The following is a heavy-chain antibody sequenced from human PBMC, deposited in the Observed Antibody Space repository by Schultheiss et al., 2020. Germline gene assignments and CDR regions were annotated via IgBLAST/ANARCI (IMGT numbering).Heavy chain of an antibody. D-gene: IGHD3-10*02. V-gene: IGHV4-4*07. CDR3: ARQSPSVLGWFDP. J-gene: IGHJ5*02. CDR1: GGSISSYY. Sequence: SATLSLTCTVSGGSISSYYWSWIRQPAGKGLEWIGRIYTSGSTYYNPSLKSRVTISVDTSKKQFSLKLSSVTAADTAVYFCARQSPSVLGWFDPWGQGTLVTV. CDR2: IYTSGST.